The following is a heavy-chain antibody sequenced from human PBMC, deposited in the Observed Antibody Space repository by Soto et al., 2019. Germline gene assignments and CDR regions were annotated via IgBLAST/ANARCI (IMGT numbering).Heavy chain of an antibody. CDR2: IYYSGST. Sequence: PSGTLSLTCTVSGGSISSYSWSWIRQPPGKGLEWIGYIYYSGSTNYNPSLKSRVTISVATSKNQFSLKLSSVTAADTAVYYCARASRAARTFDYWGQGTLVTVSS. D-gene: IGHD6-6*01. CDR3: ARASRAARTFDY. CDR1: GGSISSYS. J-gene: IGHJ4*02. V-gene: IGHV4-59*01.